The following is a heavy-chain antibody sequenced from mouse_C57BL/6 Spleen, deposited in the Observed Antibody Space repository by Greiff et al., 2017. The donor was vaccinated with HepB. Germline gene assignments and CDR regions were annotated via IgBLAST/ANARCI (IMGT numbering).Heavy chain of an antibody. V-gene: IGHV5-4*03. D-gene: IGHD2-5*01. J-gene: IGHJ2*01. CDR2: ISDGGSYT. Sequence: EVMLVESGGGLVKPGGSLKLSCAASGFTFSSYAMSWVRQTPEKRLEWVATISDGGSYTYYPDNVKGRFTISRDNAKNNLYLQMSHLKSEDTAMYYCARALSNYDFDYWGQGTTLTVSS. CDR3: ARALSNYDFDY. CDR1: GFTFSSYA.